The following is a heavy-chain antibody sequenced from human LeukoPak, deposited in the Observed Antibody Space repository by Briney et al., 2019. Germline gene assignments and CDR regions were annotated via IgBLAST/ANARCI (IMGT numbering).Heavy chain of an antibody. Sequence: SETLSLTCTVSGGSISSYYWSWIRQPAGKGLEWIGRVYSGGSTTYNPSLKSRVIMSVDTSKNQFSLKVRSVTAADTAVYYCARATGDYVTYFDYWGQGTLVTVSA. CDR1: GGSISSYY. V-gene: IGHV4-4*07. J-gene: IGHJ4*02. D-gene: IGHD7-27*01. CDR3: ARATGDYVTYFDY. CDR2: VYSGGST.